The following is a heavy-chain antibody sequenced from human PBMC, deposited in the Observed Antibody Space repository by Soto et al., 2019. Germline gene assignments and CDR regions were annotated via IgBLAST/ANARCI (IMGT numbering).Heavy chain of an antibody. Sequence: QVQLVQSGAEVKKPGSSVKVSCKASGDIFGNYAITWVRQAPGQGLEWMGGIIPVSGTTNYAQNFQGRVTITADESTSTAYMELSSLTSDDTAVYFCARDRRVAGEVFDYWGQGTLITVSS. V-gene: IGHV1-69*01. D-gene: IGHD6-19*01. CDR2: IIPVSGTT. CDR3: ARDRRVAGEVFDY. J-gene: IGHJ4*02. CDR1: GDIFGNYA.